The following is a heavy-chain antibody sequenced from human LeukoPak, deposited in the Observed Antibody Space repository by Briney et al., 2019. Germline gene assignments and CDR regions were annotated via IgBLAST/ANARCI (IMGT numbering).Heavy chain of an antibody. D-gene: IGHD3-9*01. CDR1: GFTFTSYW. J-gene: IGHJ4*02. CDR2: INRDGRST. Sequence: GGSLRLSCAASGFTFTSYWMHWVRQAPGKGLVWVSRINRDGRSTSYADSVKDRFTISRDNAKNTVFLQMNSLRAGDTAVYCCARDPYDILTGPYFDYWGLGTLVTVSS. V-gene: IGHV3-74*01. CDR3: ARDPYDILTGPYFDY.